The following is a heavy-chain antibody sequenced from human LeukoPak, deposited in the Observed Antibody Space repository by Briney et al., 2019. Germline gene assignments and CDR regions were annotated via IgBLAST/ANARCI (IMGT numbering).Heavy chain of an antibody. Sequence: PGGSLRLSCAASGFTFSSNYMSWVRQAPGKGLEWVSVIYSGGSTYYADSVKGRLTISRHSSKNTLYLQMNSLRAEDTAVYYCARVYSSGWYGFDPWGQGTLVTVSS. D-gene: IGHD6-19*01. CDR2: IYSGGST. CDR3: ARVYSSGWYGFDP. CDR1: GFTFSSNY. J-gene: IGHJ5*02. V-gene: IGHV3-53*04.